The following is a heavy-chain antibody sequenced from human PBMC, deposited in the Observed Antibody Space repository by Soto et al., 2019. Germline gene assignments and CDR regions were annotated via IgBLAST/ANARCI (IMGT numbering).Heavy chain of an antibody. J-gene: IGHJ6*03. CDR1: VGSFSGYS. CDR3: ARNGYCSSTSCSLFYMDV. CDR2: INHSGST. D-gene: IGHD2-2*01. V-gene: IGHV4-34*01. Sequence: TLSLTCAVYVGSFSGYSWIWIRQPPGTGLEWIGEINHSGSTNYNPSLKSRVTISVDTSKKQFSLKLSSVSAADTAVYYCARNGYCSSTSCSLFYMDVWGKGTTVTVSS.